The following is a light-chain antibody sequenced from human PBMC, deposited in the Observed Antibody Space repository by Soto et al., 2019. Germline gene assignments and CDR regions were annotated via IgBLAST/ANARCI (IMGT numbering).Light chain of an antibody. Sequence: QSVLTQPASVSGSPGQSITISCTGTSSDVGGYNYVSWYQQHPGKAPKLMIYDVSNRPSGVSNRFSGSKSDNTASLTISGLQAEDEADYYCSSYTSSSTFFGTGTKVTVL. J-gene: IGLJ1*01. CDR1: SSDVGGYNY. CDR3: SSYTSSSTF. CDR2: DVS. V-gene: IGLV2-14*01.